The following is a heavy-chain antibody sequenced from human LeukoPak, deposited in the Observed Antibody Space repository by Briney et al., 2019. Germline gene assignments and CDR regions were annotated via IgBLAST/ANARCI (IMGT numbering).Heavy chain of an antibody. CDR1: GGSFSGYY. D-gene: IGHD3-16*02. Sequence: SVTLSLTCAVYGGSFSGYYWSWIRQPPGKGLEWIGEINHSGSTNYNPSLKSRVTISVDTSKNQFSLKLSSVTAADTAVYYCARADYVWGSYRFDYWGQGTLVTVSS. CDR3: ARADYVWGSYRFDY. CDR2: INHSGST. J-gene: IGHJ4*02. V-gene: IGHV4-34*01.